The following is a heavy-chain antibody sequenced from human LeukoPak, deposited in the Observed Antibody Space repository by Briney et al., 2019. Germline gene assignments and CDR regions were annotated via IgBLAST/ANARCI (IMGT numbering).Heavy chain of an antibody. CDR1: GGSISSGSYY. CDR2: IYTSGST. V-gene: IGHV4-61*02. Sequence: SETLSLTCTVSGGSISSGSYYWSWIRQPAGKGLEWIGRIYTSGSTNYNPSLKSRVTISVDTSKNQFSLKLSSVTAADTAVYYCAREVRQVQLWSDYYYYYGMDVWGQGTTVTVS. CDR3: AREVRQVQLWSDYYYYYGMDV. J-gene: IGHJ6*02. D-gene: IGHD5-18*01.